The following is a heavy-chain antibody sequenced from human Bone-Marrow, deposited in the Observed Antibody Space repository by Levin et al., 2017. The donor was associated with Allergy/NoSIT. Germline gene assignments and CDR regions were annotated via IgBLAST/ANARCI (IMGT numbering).Heavy chain of an antibody. V-gene: IGHV4-59*01. D-gene: IGHD4/OR15-4a*01. J-gene: IGHJ4*02. CDR2: NYYRGSS. CDR1: GASISTYH. CDR3: ARVGAMMVAFDY. Sequence: PSETLSLTCTVSGASISTYHWGWIRQPPGKGLEWIGYNYYRGSSGYNPSLKSRVTISVDTSKNQISLNLSSVTAADTAVYYCARVGAMMVAFDYWGQGTLVTVSS.